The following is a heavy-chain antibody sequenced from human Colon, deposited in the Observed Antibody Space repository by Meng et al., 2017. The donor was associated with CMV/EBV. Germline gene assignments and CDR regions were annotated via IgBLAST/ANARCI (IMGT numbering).Heavy chain of an antibody. V-gene: IGHV3-74*01. CDR2: INGDGSTT. D-gene: IGHD3-22*01. CDR1: GFTFSSNW. Sequence: EAQLVESGGNLVRPGGSLRLSCAASGFTFSSNWMHWVRQAPGKGLVWVSRINGDGSTTNYADSVKGRFTISRDIAKNILYLQMNSLRADDTALYYCARAGGYYDTSGLDYWGQGTLVTVSS. CDR3: ARAGGYYDTSGLDY. J-gene: IGHJ4*02.